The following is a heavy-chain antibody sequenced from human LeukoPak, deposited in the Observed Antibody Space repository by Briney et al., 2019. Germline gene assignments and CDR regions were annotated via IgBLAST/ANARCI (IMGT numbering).Heavy chain of an antibody. V-gene: IGHV3-21*01. D-gene: IGHD5-18*01. CDR3: ARMEESYCSY. CDR1: GLTFSTYS. Sequence: PGGSLRLSCAASGLTFSTYSMNWVRQAPGKGLEWVSSISSSSSYIYYADSVKGRFTISRDNAKNSLYLQMNSLRAEDTAVYYCARMEESYCSYWGQGTLVTVSS. CDR2: ISSSSSYI. J-gene: IGHJ4*02.